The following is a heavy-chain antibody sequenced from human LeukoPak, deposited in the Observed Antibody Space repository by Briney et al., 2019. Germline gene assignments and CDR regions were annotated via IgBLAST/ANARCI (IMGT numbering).Heavy chain of an antibody. V-gene: IGHV4-31*03. CDR2: IYDSGST. J-gene: IGHJ2*01. Sequence: TLSLTCTVSGGSISDYYWSWIRQHPGKGLEWIGYIYDSGSTYYKPSLRSRVTISGDTSKNQFSLKLSSVGDADTAVYYCARYGSGWYFDLWGRGTLVTVSS. CDR1: GGSISDYY. D-gene: IGHD2-8*01. CDR3: ARYGSGWYFDL.